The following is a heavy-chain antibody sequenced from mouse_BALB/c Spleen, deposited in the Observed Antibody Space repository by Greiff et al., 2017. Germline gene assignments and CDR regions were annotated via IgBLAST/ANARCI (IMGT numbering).Heavy chain of an antibody. J-gene: IGHJ4*01. D-gene: IGHD1-1*01. CDR2: INPSNGRT. CDR1: GYTFTSYW. CDR3: SKSATDEGDYFDY. Sequence: QVQLQQPGAELVKPGASVKLSCKASGYTFTSYWMHWVKQRPGQGLEWIGEINPSNGRTNYNEKFKSKATLTVDKSSSTAYMQLISLTSEDSAVYSCSKSATDEGDYFDYWGAGTSVTVSS. V-gene: IGHV1S81*02.